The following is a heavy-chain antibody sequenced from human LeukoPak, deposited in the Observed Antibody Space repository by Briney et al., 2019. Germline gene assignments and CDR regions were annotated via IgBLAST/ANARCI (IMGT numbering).Heavy chain of an antibody. D-gene: IGHD6-19*01. CDR3: ARDGGSSGWSDY. V-gene: IGHV4-39*07. J-gene: IGHJ4*02. CDR2: IYHSGST. CDR1: GGSISSSSYY. Sequence: PSETLSLTCTVSGGSISSSSYYWGWIRQPPGKGLEWIGSIYHSGSTYYNPSLKSRVTISVDTSKNQFSLKLSSVTAADTAVYYCARDGGSSGWSDYWGQGTLVTVSS.